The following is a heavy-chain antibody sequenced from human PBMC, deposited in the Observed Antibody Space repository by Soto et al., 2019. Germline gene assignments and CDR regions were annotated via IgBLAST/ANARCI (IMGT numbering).Heavy chain of an antibody. CDR1: GFNFNTYS. J-gene: IGHJ6*02. CDR3: AGERSALPGARDAMDV. Sequence: EVRLVESGGGLVKPGGSLRVSCAASGFNFNTYSMNWVRQAPGKGLEGGSFISTSGGDKYYAASVRGRFTISRDNAKKSVYLEMNSLTAADTAVYYCAGERSALPGARDAMDVWGQGTTVTVSS. D-gene: IGHD1-26*01. CDR2: ISTSGGDK. V-gene: IGHV3-21*02.